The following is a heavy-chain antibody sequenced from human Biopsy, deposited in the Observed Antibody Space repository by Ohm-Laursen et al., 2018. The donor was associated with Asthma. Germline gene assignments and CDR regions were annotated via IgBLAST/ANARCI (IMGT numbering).Heavy chain of an antibody. V-gene: IGHV4-31*03. CDR2: IYYSGST. D-gene: IGHD4-17*01. Sequence: TLSLTCTVSGGSINIGDYYWSWIRQHRGKGLEWIGYIYYSGSTYYNPSLKSRVSILIDTSKNQFSLRLSSVTAADTAVYYCARTTYGDDGFDPWGQGTLVTVSS. J-gene: IGHJ5*02. CDR1: GGSINIGDYY. CDR3: ARTTYGDDGFDP.